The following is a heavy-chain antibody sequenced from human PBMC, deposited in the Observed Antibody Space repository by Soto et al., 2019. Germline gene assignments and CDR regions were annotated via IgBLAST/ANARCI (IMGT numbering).Heavy chain of an antibody. CDR1: GFTFSSYG. Sequence: LRLSCAASGFTFSSYGMHWVRQAPGKGLEWVAVISYDGSNKYYADSVKGRFTISRDNSKNTLYLQMNSLRAEDTAVYYCAKDSTIAAAGTYFDYWGQGTLVTVSS. CDR3: AKDSTIAAAGTYFDY. CDR2: ISYDGSNK. J-gene: IGHJ4*02. V-gene: IGHV3-30*18. D-gene: IGHD6-13*01.